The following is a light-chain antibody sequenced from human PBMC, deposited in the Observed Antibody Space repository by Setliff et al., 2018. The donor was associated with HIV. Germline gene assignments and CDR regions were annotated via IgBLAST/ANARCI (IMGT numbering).Light chain of an antibody. CDR2: EVT. J-gene: IGLJ1*01. CDR3: SSYTSSSPYV. CDR1: SSDIGGYNF. Sequence: LTQPRSVSGSPGQSVTISCTGTSSDIGGYNFVSWYQHHPGKAPKLMIYEVTNRPSGVSNRFSGSKSGNTASLTISGLQADDEADYYCSSYTSSSPYVFGTGTKVTVL. V-gene: IGLV2-14*01.